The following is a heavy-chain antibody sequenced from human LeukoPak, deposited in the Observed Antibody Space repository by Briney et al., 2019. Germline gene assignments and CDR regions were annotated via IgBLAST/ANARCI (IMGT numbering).Heavy chain of an antibody. CDR1: GFTFSSYW. D-gene: IGHD6-19*01. V-gene: IGHV3-7*01. CDR2: IKQDGSEK. CDR3: ARTLGYSSGWYYYYYYMDV. Sequence: GGSLRLSCAASGFTFSSYWMSWVRQAPGKGLEWVANIKQDGSEKYYVDSVEGRFTISRDNAKNSLYLQMNSLRAEDTAVYYCARTLGYSSGWYYYYYYMDVWGKGTTVTISS. J-gene: IGHJ6*03.